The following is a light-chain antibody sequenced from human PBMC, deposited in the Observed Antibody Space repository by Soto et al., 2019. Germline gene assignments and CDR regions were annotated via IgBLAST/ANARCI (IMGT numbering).Light chain of an antibody. Sequence: EIVLTQSPGTLSLSPGEIATLSFSASESVSSNLAWYQQRPGQAPRLLIQDASTRATGIPARFSGSGSGTEFTLTISSLQSEDFAVYYCQLHSTWPITFGQGTRLEIK. CDR1: ESVSSN. V-gene: IGKV3-15*01. J-gene: IGKJ5*01. CDR3: QLHSTWPIT. CDR2: DAS.